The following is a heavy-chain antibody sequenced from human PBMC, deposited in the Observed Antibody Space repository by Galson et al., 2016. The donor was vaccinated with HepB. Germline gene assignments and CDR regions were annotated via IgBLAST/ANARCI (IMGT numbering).Heavy chain of an antibody. CDR3: ARGGLEIGRTDLWGMAV. CDR1: GGIFNSDS. J-gene: IGHJ6*02. Sequence: SVKVSCKASGGIFNSDSFSWVRQAPGQGLEWVGGIIPLFGTPNYAQTFRDRVTITADESTSTAYLELSSLRSDDTAVYYWARGGLEIGRTDLWGMAVWGRGTKVTVSS. D-gene: IGHD2-21*01. V-gene: IGHV1-69*13. CDR2: IIPLFGTP.